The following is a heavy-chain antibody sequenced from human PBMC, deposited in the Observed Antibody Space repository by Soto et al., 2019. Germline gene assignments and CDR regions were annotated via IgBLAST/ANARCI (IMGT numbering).Heavy chain of an antibody. D-gene: IGHD6-6*01. CDR1: GYTFNSHW. J-gene: IGHJ5*02. CDR2: IYPSDSDT. V-gene: IGHV5-51*01. Sequence: GESLKISCEASGYTFNSHWIAWVRQMPEKGLEWIGVIYPSDSDTRYNPSFEGHITISVDKSISTAYLQWSSLRASDTAMYFCAKLTSIPSLVGDWFDPWGQGTLVTVSS. CDR3: AKLTSIPSLVGDWFDP.